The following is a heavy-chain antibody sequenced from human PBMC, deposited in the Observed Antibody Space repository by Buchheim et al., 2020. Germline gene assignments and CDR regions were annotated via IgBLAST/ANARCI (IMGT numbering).Heavy chain of an antibody. J-gene: IGHJ5*02. CDR1: GGTFSSYA. CDR3: AREVSPMIVLIRPNWFDP. V-gene: IGHV1-69*04. Sequence: QVQLVQSGAEVKKPGSSVKVSCKASGGTFSSYAISWVRQAPGQGLEWMGRIIPILGIANYAQKFQGRVTITADKSTSTAYMELSSLRSEDTAVYYCAREVSPMIVLIRPNWFDPWGQGTL. D-gene: IGHD2-8*01. CDR2: IIPILGIA.